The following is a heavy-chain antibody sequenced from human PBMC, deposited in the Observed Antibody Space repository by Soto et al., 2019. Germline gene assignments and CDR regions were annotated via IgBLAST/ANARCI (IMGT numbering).Heavy chain of an antibody. V-gene: IGHV4-59*01. CDR2: IYYSGST. CDR1: GGAISSYY. Sequence: SETLSLTCTVSGGAISSYYWSWIRQPPGKGLEWIGYIYYSGSTNYNPSLKSRVTISVDTSKNQFSLKLSSVTAADTAVYYCARGGRYYYYGMDVWGQGTTVTVSS. J-gene: IGHJ6*02. D-gene: IGHD2-15*01. CDR3: ARGGRYYYYGMDV.